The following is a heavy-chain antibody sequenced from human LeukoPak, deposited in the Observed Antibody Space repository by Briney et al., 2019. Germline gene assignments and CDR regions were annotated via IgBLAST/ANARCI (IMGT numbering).Heavy chain of an antibody. CDR1: GFTFSSYS. V-gene: IGHV3-48*01. J-gene: IGHJ4*02. CDR3: ARDQGDLRVTTGNDY. CDR2: ISSSSSTI. D-gene: IGHD4-17*01. Sequence: GGSLRLSCAASGFTFSSYSMNWVRQAPGKGLEWVSYISSSSSTIYYADSVKGRFTISRDNAKNSLYLQMNSLRAEDTAVYYCARDQGDLRVTTGNDYWGQGTLVTVSS.